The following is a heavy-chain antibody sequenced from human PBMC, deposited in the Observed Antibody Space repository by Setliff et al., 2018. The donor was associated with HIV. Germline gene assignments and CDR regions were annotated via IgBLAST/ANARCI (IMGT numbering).Heavy chain of an antibody. V-gene: IGHV5-51*01. CDR1: GFNFNTDW. J-gene: IGHJ6*03. Sequence: GASLTISCTGSGFNFNTDWIVWVRQIPGKGLEWMGSIFPGDSDTRYSPSFQDQVTISVDKSISTAYLQWRSLKASDTAFYYCASLRGDYVGQYYYYMDIWGKGTTGTVSS. CDR2: IFPGDSDT. D-gene: IGHD4-17*01. CDR3: ASLRGDYVGQYYYYMDI.